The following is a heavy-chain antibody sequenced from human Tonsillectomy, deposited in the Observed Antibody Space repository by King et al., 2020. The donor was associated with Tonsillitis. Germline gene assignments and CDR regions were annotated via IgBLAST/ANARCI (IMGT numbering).Heavy chain of an antibody. Sequence: QLQESGPGLVKPSETLSLTCTVAGGSISSKYWSWIRQPAGKGLEWIGRIYTSGSTNQHPPLNARVTMSVDTSKNQFSLKLSAVTAADTAVYYCARDCSGGYCYDDWGQGTLVTVSS. V-gene: IGHV4-4*07. D-gene: IGHD2-15*01. CDR1: GGSISSKY. CDR3: ARDCSGGYCYDD. J-gene: IGHJ4*02. CDR2: IYTSGST.